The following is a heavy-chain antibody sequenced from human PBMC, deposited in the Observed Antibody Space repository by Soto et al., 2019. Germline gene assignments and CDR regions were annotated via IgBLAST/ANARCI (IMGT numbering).Heavy chain of an antibody. CDR3: AVGGEWSFNFDY. CDR2: ISNNGDNT. J-gene: IGHJ4*02. D-gene: IGHD2-8*01. CDR1: GFTFSSYA. Sequence: EVQLLESGGGLVQPGGSLRLSCTASGFTFSSYAMSWVRQAPGKGLEWVSSISNNGDNTYYPDSVKGRFTISRDNSKNTLYLQMNSLRAEDTAVYYCAVGGEWSFNFDYRGQGTLVTVSS. V-gene: IGHV3-23*01.